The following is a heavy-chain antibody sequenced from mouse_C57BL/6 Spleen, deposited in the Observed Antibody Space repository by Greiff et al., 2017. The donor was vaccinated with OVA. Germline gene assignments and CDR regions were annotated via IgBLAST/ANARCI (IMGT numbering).Heavy chain of an antibody. Sequence: EVKLMESGGGLVKPGGSLKLSCAASGFTFSSYTMSWVRQTPEKRLEWVATISGGGGNTYYPDSVKGRFTISRDNAKNTLYLQMSSLRSEDTALYYCANYDGYSFDYWGQGTTLTVSS. V-gene: IGHV5-9*01. CDR1: GFTFSSYT. CDR2: ISGGGGNT. J-gene: IGHJ2*01. D-gene: IGHD2-3*01. CDR3: ANYDGYSFDY.